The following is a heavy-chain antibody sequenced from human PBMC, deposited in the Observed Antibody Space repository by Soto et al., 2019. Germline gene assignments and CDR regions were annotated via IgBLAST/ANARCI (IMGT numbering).Heavy chain of an antibody. V-gene: IGHV3-23*01. CDR2: ISGSGDRA. CDR3: AKEIIATTLSYFFDY. CDR1: GFTFSNYG. J-gene: IGHJ4*02. D-gene: IGHD1-1*01. Sequence: EVQLLESGGGLIQPGGSLRLSCEASGFTFSNYGMTWVRQAPGKGLEWVSTISGSGDRAFYADPVKGRFTISRDNSKNTLYLQMNSLSAEDTAIYYCAKEIIATTLSYFFDYWGQGILVTVSS.